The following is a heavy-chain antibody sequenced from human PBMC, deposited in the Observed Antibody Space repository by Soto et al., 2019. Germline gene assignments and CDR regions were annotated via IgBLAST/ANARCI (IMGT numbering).Heavy chain of an antibody. J-gene: IGHJ6*02. V-gene: IGHV3-30-3*01. Sequence: QVQLVESGGGVVQPGRSLRLSCAASGFTFSSYAMHWVRQAPGKGLEWVAVISYDGSNKYYADSVKGRFTISRDNSKNTLYLQMNGLRAEDTAVYYCARDQTYYGSGSYYKTYYYYGMDVWGQGTTVTVSS. D-gene: IGHD3-10*01. CDR3: ARDQTYYGSGSYYKTYYYYGMDV. CDR2: ISYDGSNK. CDR1: GFTFSSYA.